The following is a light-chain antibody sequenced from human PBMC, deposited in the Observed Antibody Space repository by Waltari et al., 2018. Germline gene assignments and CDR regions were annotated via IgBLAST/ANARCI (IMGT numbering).Light chain of an antibody. J-gene: IGLJ2*01. V-gene: IGLV3-1*01. CDR2: QDS. CDR1: KWGVTY. Sequence: SYELTHPPSVSLSPRQTASTPCSGAKWGVTYACWYQQKPGPSPVLVIYQDSKRPSGIPERFSGSNSGNTATLTISGTQAMDEADYYCQAWDSSTAVVFGGGTKLTVL. CDR3: QAWDSSTAVV.